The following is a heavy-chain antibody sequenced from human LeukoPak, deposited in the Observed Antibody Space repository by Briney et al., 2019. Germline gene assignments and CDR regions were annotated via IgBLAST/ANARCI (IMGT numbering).Heavy chain of an antibody. J-gene: IGHJ4*02. D-gene: IGHD1-7*01. CDR3: ARGKYNWNYAYY. Sequence: PSETLSLTCTVSGGSISGYYWSWIRQPPGKGLDWIGYIYYSGSTNYNPSLKSRVTISVDTSKNQFSLKLSSVTAADTAVYYCARGKYNWNYAYYWGQGTLVTVSS. CDR2: IYYSGST. CDR1: GGSISGYY. V-gene: IGHV4-59*08.